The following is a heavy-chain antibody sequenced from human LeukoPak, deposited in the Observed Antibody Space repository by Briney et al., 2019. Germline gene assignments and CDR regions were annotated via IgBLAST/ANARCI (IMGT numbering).Heavy chain of an antibody. CDR3: ARDWDSSSYEFDY. J-gene: IGHJ4*02. Sequence: GASVKVSCKASEYTFTDYFVHWVRQAPGQGLEWMGWINPKSGGTKFAQKFQGSVTMTRDRSISTAYMELSRLRSDDTAVYYCARDWDSSSYEFDYWGQGTLVTVSS. D-gene: IGHD3-22*01. V-gene: IGHV1-2*02. CDR2: INPKSGGT. CDR1: EYTFTDYF.